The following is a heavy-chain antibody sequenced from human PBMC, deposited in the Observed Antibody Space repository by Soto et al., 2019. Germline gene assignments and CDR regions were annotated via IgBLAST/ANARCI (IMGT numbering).Heavy chain of an antibody. CDR1: GFTFSYYW. Sequence: EVQLVESGGGLVQPGESLRLSCAASGFTFSYYWMHWVRQAPGKGLVWVSRIHSDGSSTTYADSVKGRFTISRDNARNTLDLQMNSRRAEDTAVYYCARGDRGAFDLWGQGTVVTVSS. CDR3: ARGDRGAFDL. D-gene: IGHD1-26*01. CDR2: IHSDGSST. V-gene: IGHV3-74*01. J-gene: IGHJ3*01.